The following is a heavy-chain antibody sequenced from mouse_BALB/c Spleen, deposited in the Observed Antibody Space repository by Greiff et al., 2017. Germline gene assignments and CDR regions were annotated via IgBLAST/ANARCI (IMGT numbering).Heavy chain of an antibody. J-gene: IGHJ4*01. D-gene: IGHD1-1*01. V-gene: IGHV5-6*01. CDR2: ISSGGSYT. Sequence: EVHLVESGGDLVKPGGSLKLSCAASGFTFSSYGMSWVRQTPDKRLEWVATISSGGSYTYYPDSVKGRFTISRDHAKNTLYLQMSSLKSEDTAMYYCARNYYGRGAMDYWGQGTSVTVSS. CDR3: ARNYYGRGAMDY. CDR1: GFTFSSYG.